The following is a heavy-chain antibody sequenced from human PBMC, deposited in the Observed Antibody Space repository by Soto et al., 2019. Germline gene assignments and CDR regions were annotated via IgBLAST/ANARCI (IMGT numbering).Heavy chain of an antibody. CDR2: ISAYNGNT. CDR3: ASAKRATLTDAFDI. Sequence: GASVKVSCKGSGYTFSRYGIRWVRQAPGQGLEWMGWISAYNGNTNYAQKLQGRVTMTTDTSTSTAYMELRSLRSDDTAVYYCASAKRATLTDAFDIWGQGTMVTVSS. J-gene: IGHJ3*02. D-gene: IGHD1-26*01. V-gene: IGHV1-18*01. CDR1: GYTFSRYG.